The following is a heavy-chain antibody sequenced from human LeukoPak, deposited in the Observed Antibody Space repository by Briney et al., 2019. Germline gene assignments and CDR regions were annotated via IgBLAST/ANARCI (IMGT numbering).Heavy chain of an antibody. J-gene: IGHJ4*02. D-gene: IGHD3-16*01. V-gene: IGHV3-74*01. CDR3: ARSWGYYFDY. Sequence: GGSLRLSCAASGLTFSSHWMHWVRQAPGKGLVWVSRITNDGSSTTYADSVKGRFTISRDNAKNTLYLQMNSLRAEDTAVYYCARSWGYYFDYWGQGTLVTVSS. CDR1: GLTFSSHW. CDR2: ITNDGSST.